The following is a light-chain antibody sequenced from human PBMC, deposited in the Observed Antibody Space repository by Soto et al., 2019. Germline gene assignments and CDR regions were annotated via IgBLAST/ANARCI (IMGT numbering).Light chain of an antibody. Sequence: DIQMTQSPSFLYASVGDRVTITCQASQDIGNILAWYQQKPGRAPVLLIYGAANLATGVPARFSGSGSGREFTLTISSLQPEDIAAYYCQQYDRLPITFGQGTRLEIK. CDR1: QDIGNI. CDR2: GAA. V-gene: IGKV1-33*01. J-gene: IGKJ5*01. CDR3: QQYDRLPIT.